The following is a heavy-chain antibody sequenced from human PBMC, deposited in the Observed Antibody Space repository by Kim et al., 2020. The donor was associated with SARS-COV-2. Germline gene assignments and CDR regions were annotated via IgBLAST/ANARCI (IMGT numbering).Heavy chain of an antibody. CDR1: GFTVSSNY. Sequence: GGSLRLSCAASGFTVSSNYMSWVRQAPGKGLEWVSVIYSGGSTYYADSVKGRFTISRDNSKNTLYLQMNSLRAEDKAVYYCARSNYRNYYYYGMDVWGQGTTVTVSS. CDR2: IYSGGST. D-gene: IGHD1-1*01. CDR3: ARSNYRNYYYYGMDV. V-gene: IGHV3-66*02. J-gene: IGHJ6*02.